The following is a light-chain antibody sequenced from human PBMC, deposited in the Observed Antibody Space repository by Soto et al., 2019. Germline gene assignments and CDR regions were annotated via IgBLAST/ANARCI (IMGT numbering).Light chain of an antibody. V-gene: IGLV2-14*01. Sequence: QSALTQPASVSGSPGQSITMSCTGTSSDVGGYNYVSWYQQHPGKAPKLMIYEVSNRPSGVSNRFSGSKSGNTASLTISGLQAEDAADYYCSSYTSSSTPYVFGTGTKVTVL. CDR1: SSDVGGYNY. J-gene: IGLJ1*01. CDR3: SSYTSSSTPYV. CDR2: EVS.